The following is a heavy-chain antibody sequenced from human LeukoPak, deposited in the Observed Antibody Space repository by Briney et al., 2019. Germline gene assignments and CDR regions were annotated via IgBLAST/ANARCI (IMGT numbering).Heavy chain of an antibody. CDR2: ISYDGSNK. CDR1: GLTFSSYG. J-gene: IGHJ6*02. Sequence: GRSLTLFCAASGLTFSSYGMHWVRQAPGKGLEWVAVISYDGSNKYYADSVKGRFTISRDNSKNTLYLQMNSLRAEDTAVYYCAKSSVAGTVYGMDVWGQGTTVTVSS. D-gene: IGHD6-19*01. CDR3: AKSSVAGTVYGMDV. V-gene: IGHV3-30*18.